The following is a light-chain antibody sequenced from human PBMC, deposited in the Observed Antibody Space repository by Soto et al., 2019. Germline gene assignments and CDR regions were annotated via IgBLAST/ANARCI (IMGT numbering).Light chain of an antibody. V-gene: IGKV1-5*01. CDR2: DAS. J-gene: IGKJ2*01. Sequence: DIQMTQSPSSVSASVGDRVTITCRASQSISSWLAWYQQKPGKAPKLLIYDASSLESGVPSRFSGSGSGTEFTLTISSLQPDDFATYYCQQYNSYPHTFGQGTKLEIK. CDR1: QSISSW. CDR3: QQYNSYPHT.